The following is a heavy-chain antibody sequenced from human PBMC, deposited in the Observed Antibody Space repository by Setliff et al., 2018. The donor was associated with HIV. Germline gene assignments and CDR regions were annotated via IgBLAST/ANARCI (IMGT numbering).Heavy chain of an antibody. CDR3: ARDRYGVPGDS. D-gene: IGHD3-16*02. V-gene: IGHV4-4*09. J-gene: IGHJ5*01. CDR1: GDPISTYY. CDR2: IYASGGA. Sequence: SETLSLTCTVSGDPISTYYWSWVRKPPGKGLEWIGHIYASGGANVNPSFRSRVTMSDDTSKNQFSLTLTSVTAADTAIYFCARDRYGVPGDSWGQGIQVTVSS.